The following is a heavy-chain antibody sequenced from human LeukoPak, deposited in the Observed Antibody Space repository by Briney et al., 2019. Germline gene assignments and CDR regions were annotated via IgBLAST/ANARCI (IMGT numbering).Heavy chain of an antibody. CDR1: GFTFSSYG. CDR2: ISYDGSNK. J-gene: IGHJ4*02. Sequence: GGSLRLSCAASGFTFSSYGMHWVRQAPGKGLEWVAVISYDGSNKYYADSVEGRFTISRVNSKNTLYLQMNSLRAEDTAVYYCAKDMVMYSSSWFFDYWGQGTLVTVSS. V-gene: IGHV3-30*18. D-gene: IGHD6-13*01. CDR3: AKDMVMYSSSWFFDY.